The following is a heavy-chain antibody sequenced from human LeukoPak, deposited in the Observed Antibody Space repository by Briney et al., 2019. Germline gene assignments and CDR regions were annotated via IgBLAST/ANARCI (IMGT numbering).Heavy chain of an antibody. CDR3: ARDHYYDSSGYYGGY. D-gene: IGHD3-22*01. CDR2: IIPIFGIA. Sequence: ASVKVSCKASGGTFSSYAISWVRQAPGQGLEWMGRIIPIFGIANYAQKFQGRVTITADKSPSTAYMELSSLRSEDTAVYYCARDHYYDSSGYYGGYWGQGTLVTVSS. CDR1: GGTFSSYA. J-gene: IGHJ4*02. V-gene: IGHV1-69*04.